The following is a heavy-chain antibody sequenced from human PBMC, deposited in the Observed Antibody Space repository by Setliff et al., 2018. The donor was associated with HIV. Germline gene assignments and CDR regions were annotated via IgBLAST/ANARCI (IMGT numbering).Heavy chain of an antibody. Sequence: SETLSLTCTVSGASISSYSWSWIRQSPGKRLEWIGYIHSYGSTDYNPSLESRVTISVDTSKNQLSLKLRSVAAADTAVYYCARKGAVWAFDVWGQGTMVTV. J-gene: IGHJ3*01. CDR1: GASISSYS. D-gene: IGHD2-21*01. CDR2: IHSYGST. CDR3: ARKGAVWAFDV. V-gene: IGHV4-59*01.